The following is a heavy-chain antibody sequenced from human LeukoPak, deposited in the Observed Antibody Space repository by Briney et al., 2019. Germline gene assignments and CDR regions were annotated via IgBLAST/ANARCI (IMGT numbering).Heavy chain of an antibody. CDR2: ISSSSSTI. CDR1: GFTFSSYN. CDR3: ARDENWGSRVADY. Sequence: SGGSLRLSCAASGFTFSSYNMNWVRQAPGKGLEWVSYISSSSSTIYYADSVKGRFTISRDNAKNSLYLQMNSLRAEDTAVYYCARDENWGSRVADYWGQGTLVTVSS. V-gene: IGHV3-48*01. D-gene: IGHD7-27*01. J-gene: IGHJ4*02.